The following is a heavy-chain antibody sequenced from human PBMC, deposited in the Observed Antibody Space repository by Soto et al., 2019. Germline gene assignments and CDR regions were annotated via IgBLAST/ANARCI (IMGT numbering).Heavy chain of an antibody. J-gene: IGHJ6*02. Sequence: PGGSLRLSCAASGFTFSSNAMHWVRQAPGKGLEWVAVISYDGSNKYYADSVKGRFTISRGNSKNTLYLQMNSLRAEDTAVYYCAKNPLMDVWGQGTTVTVSS. CDR1: GFTFSSNA. CDR2: ISYDGSNK. V-gene: IGHV3-30*18. CDR3: AKNPLMDV.